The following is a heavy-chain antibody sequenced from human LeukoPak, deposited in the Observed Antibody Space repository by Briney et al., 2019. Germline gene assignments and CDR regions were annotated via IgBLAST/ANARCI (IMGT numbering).Heavy chain of an antibody. CDR1: GYPFTSYG. Sequence: ASVKVSCKASGYPFTSYGIVWVRQAPGQGLEWMGWMNPNSGNTGYAQKFQGRVTMTRNTSISTAYMELSSLRSEDTAVYYCARDPYSSSWYTYYYYGMDVWGQGTTVTVSS. CDR2: MNPNSGNT. D-gene: IGHD6-13*01. J-gene: IGHJ6*02. CDR3: ARDPYSSSWYTYYYYGMDV. V-gene: IGHV1-8*02.